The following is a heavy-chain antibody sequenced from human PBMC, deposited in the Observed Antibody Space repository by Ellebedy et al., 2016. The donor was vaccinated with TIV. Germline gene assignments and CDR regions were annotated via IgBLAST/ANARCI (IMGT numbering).Heavy chain of an antibody. CDR2: IVVGSGNT. D-gene: IGHD4-11*01. J-gene: IGHJ4*02. CDR3: AKDRLRYSNSYFDY. Sequence: AASVKVSCKASGFTFTSSAMQWVRQARGQRLEWIGWIVVGSGNTNYAQKFQERVTITRDMSTSTAYMELSSLRSEDTAVYYCAKDRLRYSNSYFDYWGQGTLVTVSS. V-gene: IGHV1-58*02. CDR1: GFTFTSSA.